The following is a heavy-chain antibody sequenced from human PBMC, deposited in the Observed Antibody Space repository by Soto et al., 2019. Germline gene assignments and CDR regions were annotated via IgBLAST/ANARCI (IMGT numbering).Heavy chain of an antibody. CDR1: GYTFTSYD. CDR3: ATKGKYDSSGYYPRDFDY. D-gene: IGHD3-22*01. J-gene: IGHJ4*02. V-gene: IGHV1-8*01. Sequence: ASVKVSCKASGYTFTSYDINWVRQATGQGLEWMGWMNPNSGNTGYAQKFQGRVTMTRNTSISTAYMELSSLRSEDTAVYYCATKGKYDSSGYYPRDFDYWGQGTLVTLSP. CDR2: MNPNSGNT.